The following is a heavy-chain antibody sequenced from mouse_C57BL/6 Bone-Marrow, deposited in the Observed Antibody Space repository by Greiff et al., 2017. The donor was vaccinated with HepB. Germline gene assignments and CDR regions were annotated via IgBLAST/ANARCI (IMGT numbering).Heavy chain of an antibody. J-gene: IGHJ2*01. D-gene: IGHD1-1*01. CDR2: IDPSDSYT. V-gene: IGHV1-69*01. CDR3: ARESGGSSGFDY. CDR1: GYTFTSYW. Sequence: QVQLQQPGAELVMPGASVKLSCKASGYTFTSYWMHWVKQRPGQGLEWIGEIDPSDSYTNYNQKFKGKSTLTVDKSSSTAYMQLSSLTSEDSAVYYCARESGGSSGFDYWGQGTTLTVSS.